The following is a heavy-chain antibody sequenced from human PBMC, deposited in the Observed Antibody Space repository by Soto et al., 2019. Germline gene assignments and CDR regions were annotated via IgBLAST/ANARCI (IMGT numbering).Heavy chain of an antibody. CDR3: AKGKSYYYYYGVDV. Sequence: GGSLRLSCAASGFTFDDYGMSWVRQAPGKGLEWVSDIIDSGGSTYYADSVKGRFTISRDNSKSTLYLQMNSLRAEDTALYYGAKGKSYYYYYGVDVWGQGTTVTVSS. J-gene: IGHJ6*02. CDR1: GFTFDDYG. CDR2: IIDSGGST. V-gene: IGHV3-23*01.